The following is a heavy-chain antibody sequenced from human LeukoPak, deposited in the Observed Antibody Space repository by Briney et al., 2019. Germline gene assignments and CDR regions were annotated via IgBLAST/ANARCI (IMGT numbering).Heavy chain of an antibody. D-gene: IGHD5-24*01. CDR2: ISYDGPNK. CDR1: GFTFSSYA. Sequence: PGGSLRLSYAASGFTFSSYAMHWVRQAPGKGLEWVAAISYDGPNKYYVDSVKGRFTISRDNSKNTLYLQMNSLRAEDTAVYYCARETRVRWTDYWGQGILVTVSS. V-gene: IGHV3-30*04. J-gene: IGHJ4*02. CDR3: ARETRVRWTDY.